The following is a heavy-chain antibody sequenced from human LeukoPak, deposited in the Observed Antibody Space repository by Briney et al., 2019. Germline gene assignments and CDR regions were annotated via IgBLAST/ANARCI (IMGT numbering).Heavy chain of an antibody. CDR1: GYSFTTHW. V-gene: IGHV5-51*01. CDR3: ARHSSGHDRDVVDI. D-gene: IGHD3-22*01. J-gene: IGHJ3*02. CDR2: IYPDDSDT. Sequence: GQSLKISCISSGYSFTTHWNGLVRQLPGQGLEWMGIIYPDDSDTRYSPSFRGQVASSVDKSKTAAYLQWSSLMAADTAMYYCARHSSGHDRDVVDIWGQGKMVTVSS.